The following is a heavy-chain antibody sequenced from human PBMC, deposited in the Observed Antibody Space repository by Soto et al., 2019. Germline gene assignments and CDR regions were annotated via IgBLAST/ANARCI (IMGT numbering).Heavy chain of an antibody. V-gene: IGHV4-59*01. CDR2: IYYSGST. J-gene: IGHJ5*02. CDR3: ARARTTDWFDH. Sequence: PSETLSLTCTVSGGSISSYYWSWIRQPPGKGLEWIGYIYYSGSTNYNPSLKSRVTISVDTSKNQFSLKLSSVTAADTAVYYCARARTTDWFDHWGQGTLVTVSS. CDR1: GGSISSYY. D-gene: IGHD4-4*01.